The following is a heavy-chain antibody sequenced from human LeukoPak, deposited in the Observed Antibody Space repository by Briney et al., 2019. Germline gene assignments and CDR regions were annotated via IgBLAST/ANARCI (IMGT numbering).Heavy chain of an antibody. CDR3: ARDFMYYYDSSGSKGYYYGMDV. CDR1: GFTFSSYG. Sequence: GGSLRLSCAASGFTFSSYGMHWVRQATGKGLEWVSAIGTAGDTYYPGSVKGRFTISRENAKNSLYLQMNSLRAGDTAVYYCARDFMYYYDSSGSKGYYYGMDVWGQGTTVTVSS. D-gene: IGHD3-22*01. J-gene: IGHJ6*02. CDR2: IGTAGDT. V-gene: IGHV3-13*01.